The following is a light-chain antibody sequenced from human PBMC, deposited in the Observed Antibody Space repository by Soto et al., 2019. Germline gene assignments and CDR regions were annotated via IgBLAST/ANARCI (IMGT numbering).Light chain of an antibody. CDR1: SSDVGGYNY. CDR3: SSYAGSVEV. V-gene: IGLV2-8*01. CDR2: EVS. J-gene: IGLJ2*01. Sequence: QSALTQPPSASGSPGQSVTISCTGTSSDVGGYNYVSWYQQHPGKAPKLMIYEVSKRPSGVPDRFSGSKSGNTASLTVSGLQAEDEADYYCSSYAGSVEVFGGGTKVTVL.